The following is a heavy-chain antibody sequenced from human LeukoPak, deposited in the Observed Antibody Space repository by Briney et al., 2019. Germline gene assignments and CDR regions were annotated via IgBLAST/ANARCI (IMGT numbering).Heavy chain of an antibody. Sequence: GGSLSLSCAASGFTFSNFAMSWVRQAPGKGLEWVSAINGGGGSTYYADSVKGRFTISRDNAKNTLYLQMNSLRAEDTAIYYCAKDSPFIGPYWGQGTLVTVSS. CDR3: AKDSPFIGPY. CDR2: INGGGGST. V-gene: IGHV3-23*01. J-gene: IGHJ4*02. D-gene: IGHD1-26*01. CDR1: GFTFSNFA.